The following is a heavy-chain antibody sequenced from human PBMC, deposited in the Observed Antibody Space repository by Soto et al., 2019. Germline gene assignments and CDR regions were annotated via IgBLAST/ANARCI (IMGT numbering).Heavy chain of an antibody. J-gene: IGHJ5*02. V-gene: IGHV4-31*03. CDR1: GGSISSGGDY. CDR3: AKTGYGGNSNWFDP. D-gene: IGHD2-21*02. CDR2: IYYSGST. Sequence: SETLSLTCTVSGGSISSGGDYWSWIRQHPGKGLEWIGYIYYSGSTYYNPSLKSRVTISVDTSKNQFSLKLSSVTAADTAVYYCAKTGYGGNSNWFDPWGQGTLVTVSS.